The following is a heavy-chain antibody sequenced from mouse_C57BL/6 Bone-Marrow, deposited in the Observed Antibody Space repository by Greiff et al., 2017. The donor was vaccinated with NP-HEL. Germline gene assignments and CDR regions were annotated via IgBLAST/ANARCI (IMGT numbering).Heavy chain of an antibody. J-gene: IGHJ4*01. CDR2: IDPDGGGT. CDR3: ARGGVWLRNDAMDY. D-gene: IGHD2-2*01. Sequence: QVQLQQPGAELVKPGASVKLSCKASGYAFTSYWMHWVKQRPGRGLEWIGRIDPDGGGTKYNEKFKGKATLTVDKPSSTAYMQLSSLTSEDTAVDYGARGGVWLRNDAMDYGGQGTSVTVTA. V-gene: IGHV1-72*01. CDR1: GYAFTSYW.